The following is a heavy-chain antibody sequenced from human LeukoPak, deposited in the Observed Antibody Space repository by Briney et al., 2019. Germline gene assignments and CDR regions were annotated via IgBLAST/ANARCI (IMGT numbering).Heavy chain of an antibody. CDR2: SATAGGT. CDR1: GFTFSIYD. D-gene: IGHD1-14*01. J-gene: IGHJ6*03. V-gene: IGHV3-13*01. CDR3: ASRKTTPRGGSYYYYMDV. Sequence: PGGSLRLSCAASGFTFSIYDMHWVRQVTGKGLEWVSGSATAGGTYYPDSVKGRFTISRDNSKNTLYLQMNSLRAEDTAVYYCASRKTTPRGGSYYYYMDVWGKGTTVTVSS.